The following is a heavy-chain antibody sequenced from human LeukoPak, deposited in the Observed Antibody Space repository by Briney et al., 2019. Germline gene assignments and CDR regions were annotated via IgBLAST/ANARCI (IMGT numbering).Heavy chain of an antibody. D-gene: IGHD2-2*01. V-gene: IGHV4-59*11. CDR1: GGSISSHY. J-gene: IGHJ4*02. CDR2: IYYSGST. CDR3: AREMVTYCSSTSCRTLDY. Sequence: SETLSLTCTVSGGSISSHYWSWIRQPPGKGLEWIGYIYYSGSTNYNPSLKSRVTISVDTSKNQFSLKLSSVTAADTAVYYCAREMVTYCSSTSCRTLDYWGQGTLVTVSS.